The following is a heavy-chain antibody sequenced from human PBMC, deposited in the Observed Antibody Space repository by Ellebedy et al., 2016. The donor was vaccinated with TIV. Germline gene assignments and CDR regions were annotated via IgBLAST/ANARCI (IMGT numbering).Heavy chain of an antibody. D-gene: IGHD5-18*01. CDR2: ISFDGSDK. CDR3: AKGYSYGDY. CDR1: GFTFSSYG. V-gene: IGHV3-30*18. J-gene: IGHJ4*02. Sequence: GESLKISCAASGFTFSSYGTHWVRQAPGKGLEWVAVISFDGSDKYYADSVKGRFTISRDNSKNTLYLQLNSLRAEDTAVYYCAKGYSYGDYWGQGTLVTVSS.